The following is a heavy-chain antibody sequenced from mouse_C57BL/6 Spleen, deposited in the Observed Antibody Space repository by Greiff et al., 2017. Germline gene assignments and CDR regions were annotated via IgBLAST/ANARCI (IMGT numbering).Heavy chain of an antibody. CDR1: GYTFTDYN. Sequence: VQLQQSGPELVKPGASVKMSCKASGYTFTDYNMPWVKQSPGKSLEWIGYINPNNGGTNYNQKFKGKATLTGNKSSSTAYMKLRSLTSEDSAVYYCARSSMSRYAMGDWGQGTSVT. CDR2: INPNNGGT. V-gene: IGHV1-22*01. J-gene: IGHJ4*01. CDR3: ARSSMSRYAMGD. D-gene: IGHD1-1*01.